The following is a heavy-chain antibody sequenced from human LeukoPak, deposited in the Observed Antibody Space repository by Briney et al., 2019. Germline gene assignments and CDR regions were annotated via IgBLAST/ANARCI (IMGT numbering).Heavy chain of an antibody. V-gene: IGHV3-7*01. CDR3: TRTTSSTCYEY. J-gene: IGHJ4*02. D-gene: IGHD2-2*01. Sequence: GGSLRLSCAASGFTFSSYWMTWVRQAPGKGLEWVANIRQDGGEKKYLDSVEGRFTVSRDNAKNSLYLQMNSLRAEDTAVYYCTRTTSSTCYEYWGQGTRVTVSS. CDR1: GFTFSSYW. CDR2: IRQDGGEK.